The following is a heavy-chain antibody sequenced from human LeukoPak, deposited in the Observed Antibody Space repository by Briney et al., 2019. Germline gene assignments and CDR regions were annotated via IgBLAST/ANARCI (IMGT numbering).Heavy chain of an antibody. V-gene: IGHV3-7*01. CDR1: GFSFSNYW. CDR3: ARAGTYETTWYH. CDR2: IKQDGSEK. D-gene: IGHD1-7*01. Sequence: GGSLRLSCAASGFSFSNYWMSRVRQAPGKGLDWVANIKQDGSEKYYVDSVKGRFTISRDNAKNSLYLQMNSLRAEDTALYYCARAGTYETTWYHWGQGTLVTVSS. J-gene: IGHJ5*02.